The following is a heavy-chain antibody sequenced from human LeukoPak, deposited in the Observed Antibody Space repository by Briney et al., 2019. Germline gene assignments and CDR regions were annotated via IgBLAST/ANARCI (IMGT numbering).Heavy chain of an antibody. CDR1: GGSISSYY. CDR2: IYDSGST. V-gene: IGHV4-59*08. J-gene: IGHJ4*02. D-gene: IGHD3-9*01. Sequence: SETLSLTCTVSGGSISSYYWSWIRQPPGKGLEWIGFIYDSGSTNYNPSLQSRVTISVDTSKNQFYLKLSSVTAADTAVYYCARAVGSFDWLPLFDYWGQGTLVTVSS. CDR3: ARAVGSFDWLPLFDY.